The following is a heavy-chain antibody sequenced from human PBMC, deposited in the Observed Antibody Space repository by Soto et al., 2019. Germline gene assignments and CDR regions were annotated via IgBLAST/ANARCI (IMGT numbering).Heavy chain of an antibody. V-gene: IGHV3-64*01. Sequence: EVQLVESGGGLVQPGGSLRLSCAASGFTFSSYAMHWVRQAPGKGLEYVSAISSNGGSTYYANSVKGRFTISRDNSKNTLYLQMGSLRAEDMAVYYCAGDGGSSGWYLGPDYWGQGTLVTVSS. CDR1: GFTFSSYA. CDR3: AGDGGSSGWYLGPDY. D-gene: IGHD6-19*01. CDR2: ISSNGGST. J-gene: IGHJ4*02.